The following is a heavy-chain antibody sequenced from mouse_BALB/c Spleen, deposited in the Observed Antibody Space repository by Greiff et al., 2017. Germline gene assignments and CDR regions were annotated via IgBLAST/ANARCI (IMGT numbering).Heavy chain of an antibody. Sequence: VQLQQSGAELMKPGASVKISCKATGYTFSSYWIEWVKQRPGHGLEWIGEILPGSGSTNYNEKFKGKATFTADTSSNTAYMQLSSLTSEDSAVYYCARYRDYGYDGGFAYWGQGTLVTVSA. D-gene: IGHD2-2*01. V-gene: IGHV1-9*01. CDR2: ILPGSGST. J-gene: IGHJ3*01. CDR3: ARYRDYGYDGGFAY. CDR1: GYTFSSYW.